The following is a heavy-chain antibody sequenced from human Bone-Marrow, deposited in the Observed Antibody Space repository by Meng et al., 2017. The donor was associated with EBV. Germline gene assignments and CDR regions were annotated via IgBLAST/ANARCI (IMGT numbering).Heavy chain of an antibody. J-gene: IGHJ4*02. CDR2: ISTGSSYI. CDR3: AREAADGTPYFDY. V-gene: IGHV3-21*01. D-gene: IGHD6-13*01. CDR1: GFTFTRYT. Sequence: EVQLVESGGGPVKTGGSLSLSWAASGFTFTRYTMSWVRQAPGKGLEWVSSISTGSSYIYYTDSLKGRFTISRDNAKHSLYLQMNSLRAEDTAVYYCAREAADGTPYFDYWGQGTLVTVSA.